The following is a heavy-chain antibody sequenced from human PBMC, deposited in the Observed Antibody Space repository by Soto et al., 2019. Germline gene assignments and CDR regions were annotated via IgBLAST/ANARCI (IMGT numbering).Heavy chain of an antibody. J-gene: IGHJ4*02. D-gene: IGHD6-13*01. V-gene: IGHV3-33*01. CDR3: GIAAAGEDY. Sequence: SLRLSCAASGFTFSSYGMHWVRQAPGKGLEWVAVIWYDGSNKYYADSVKGRFTISSDNSKNTLYLQMNSLRAEDTAVYYCGIAAAGEDYWGQGTLVTVSS. CDR2: IWYDGSNK. CDR1: GFTFSSYG.